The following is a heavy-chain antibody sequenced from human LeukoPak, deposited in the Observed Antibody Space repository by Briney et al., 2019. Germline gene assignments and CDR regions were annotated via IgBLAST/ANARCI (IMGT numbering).Heavy chain of an antibody. J-gene: IGHJ4*02. V-gene: IGHV4-39*07. CDR3: ARDQYYDVSTYYEIDY. CDR2: ASYSGNT. CDR1: GASISSSTYY. Sequence: SETLSLTCTVSGASISSSTYYWGWLRQPPGTGLEWIGSASYSGNTYYNPSLKSRVTILVDTSKNQFSLKMTSVTAADTAVYYCARDQYYDVSTYYEIDYWGQGTLVTVSS. D-gene: IGHD3-22*01.